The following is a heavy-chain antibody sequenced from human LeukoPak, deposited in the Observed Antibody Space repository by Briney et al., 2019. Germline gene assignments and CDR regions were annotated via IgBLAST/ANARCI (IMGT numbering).Heavy chain of an antibody. Sequence: GGSLRLSCAASGFTFSSYAMSWVRQAPGKGLEWVSGISDSGGSTYYADSVKGRFTISRDNSKNTLYLQMNSRRAEDTAVYCCAKDGAYYYGSGSYQDDWGQGTLVTVSS. J-gene: IGHJ4*02. CDR1: GFTFSSYA. V-gene: IGHV3-23*01. CDR2: ISDSGGST. D-gene: IGHD3-10*01. CDR3: AKDGAYYYGSGSYQDD.